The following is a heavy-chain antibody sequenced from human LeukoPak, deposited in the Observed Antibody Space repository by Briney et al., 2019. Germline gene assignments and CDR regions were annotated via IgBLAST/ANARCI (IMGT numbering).Heavy chain of an antibody. CDR2: INNDGSIT. V-gene: IGHV3-74*01. Sequence: GGSLRLSCAASGFTFSSYWMHWVRQTPGKGLMWVSRINNDGSITNYADSVKGRFTISRDNAKNTLYLQMNSLRAEDTAVYYCATSRTFDYWGQGTLVTVSS. CDR1: GFTFSSYW. CDR3: ATSRTFDY. J-gene: IGHJ4*02.